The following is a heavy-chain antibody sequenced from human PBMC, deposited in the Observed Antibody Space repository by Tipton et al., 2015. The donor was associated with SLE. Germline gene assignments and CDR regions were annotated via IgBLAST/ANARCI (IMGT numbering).Heavy chain of an antibody. Sequence: TLSLTCTVSGGSISSYYWSWIRQPPEKGLEWIGYTYHTGSTNDNPSLKSRVTMSLDTSKNQFSLKLSSVTAADTAVYYCARGVNWLNYWYFDLWGRGTLVTVSS. V-gene: IGHV4-59*08. D-gene: IGHD4-23*01. CDR3: ARGVNWLNYWYFDL. CDR1: GGSISSYY. J-gene: IGHJ2*01. CDR2: TYHTGST.